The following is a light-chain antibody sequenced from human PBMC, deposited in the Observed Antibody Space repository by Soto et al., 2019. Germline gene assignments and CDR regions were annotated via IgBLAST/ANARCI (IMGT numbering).Light chain of an antibody. J-gene: IGKJ1*01. Sequence: RASQSVSTRLAWYQQKPGKAPKVLIYDASSWAGGVPSRFTGSGSGTEFTLTINSLQPDDFATYYCQQYSVYWTFGQGTKVDIK. CDR1: QSVSTR. CDR2: DAS. V-gene: IGKV1-5*01. CDR3: QQYSVYWT.